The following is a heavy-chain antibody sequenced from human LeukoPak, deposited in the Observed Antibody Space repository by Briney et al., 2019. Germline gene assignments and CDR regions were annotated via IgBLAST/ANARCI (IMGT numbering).Heavy chain of an antibody. CDR1: GGSISSGGYY. D-gene: IGHD5-12*01. V-gene: IGHV4-31*03. CDR3: ARAEAGYLILN. Sequence: SETLSLTCIVSGGSISSGGYYWSWIRQHPGKGLEWIGYIYYSGSTYYNPSLKSRVTISVDTSKNQFSLKLSSVTAADTAVYYCARAEAGYLILNWGQGTLVTVSS. CDR2: IYYSGST. J-gene: IGHJ4*02.